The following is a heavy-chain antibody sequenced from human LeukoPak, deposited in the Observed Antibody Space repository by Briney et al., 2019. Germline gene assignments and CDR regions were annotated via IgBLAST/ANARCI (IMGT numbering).Heavy chain of an antibody. V-gene: IGHV3-23*01. CDR3: AKTLIAYCGGDCYSLDY. CDR2: ISGSGGST. J-gene: IGHJ4*02. Sequence: GGSMRLSCAASGFTFSSYAMSWVRQAPGKGLEWVSAISGSGGSTYYADSVKGRFTISRDNSKNTLYLQMNSLRAEDTAVYYCAKTLIAYCGGDCYSLDYWGQGTLVTVSS. CDR1: GFTFSSYA. D-gene: IGHD2-21*02.